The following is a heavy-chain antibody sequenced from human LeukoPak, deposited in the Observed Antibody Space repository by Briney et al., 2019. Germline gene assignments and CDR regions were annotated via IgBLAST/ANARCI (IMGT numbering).Heavy chain of an antibody. V-gene: IGHV3-23*01. CDR3: AKDGGLWVSAHWGDS. CDR2: ITTSDGNT. CDR1: GFAFSSYT. D-gene: IGHD7-27*01. Sequence: GGSLRLSCAASGFAFSSYTMSWVRQAPGKGLEWVSTITTSDGNTYYADSVKGRFTVSRDNSKNTLFLQMNSLRAEDTAVYYCAKDGGLWVSAHWGDSWGRGTLVTVSS. J-gene: IGHJ4*02.